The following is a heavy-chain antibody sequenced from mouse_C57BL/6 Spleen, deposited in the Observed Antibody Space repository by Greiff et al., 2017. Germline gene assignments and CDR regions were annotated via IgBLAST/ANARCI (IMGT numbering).Heavy chain of an antibody. CDR2: IWGVGST. Sequence: QVQLQESGPGLVAPSQSLSITCTVSGFSLTSYGVDWVRQSPGKGLEWLGVIWGVGSTNYNSALKSRLSISKDNSKSQVFLQMNSLHTDDTALYXCTSLDGYPFAYWGQGTLVTVSA. CDR1: GFSLTSYG. CDR3: TSLDGYPFAY. J-gene: IGHJ3*01. D-gene: IGHD2-3*01. V-gene: IGHV2-6*01.